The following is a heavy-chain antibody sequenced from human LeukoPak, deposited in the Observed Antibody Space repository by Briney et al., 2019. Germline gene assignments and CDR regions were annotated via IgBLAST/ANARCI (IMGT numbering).Heavy chain of an antibody. J-gene: IGHJ4*02. CDR3: ASHDAGY. D-gene: IGHD2-8*01. CDR1: GFTFSSYS. Sequence: LAGGSLRLSCAASGFTFSSYSMNWVRQAPGKGLEWVSYLSSSSSTIYYVDSVKGRFTISRDNAKNSLYLQMNSLRAEDTAVYYCASHDAGYWGQGTLVTVSS. V-gene: IGHV3-48*04. CDR2: LSSSSSTI.